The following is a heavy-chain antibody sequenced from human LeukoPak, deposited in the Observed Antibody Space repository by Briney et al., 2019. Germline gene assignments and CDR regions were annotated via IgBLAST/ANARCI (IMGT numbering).Heavy chain of an antibody. CDR3: ARGYSRAAFDI. CDR2: ISSTGGTI. J-gene: IGHJ3*02. CDR1: GFTFSSYA. V-gene: IGHV3-48*01. Sequence: PGGSLRLSCAASGFTFSSYAMHWVRQAPGKGLEWVSFISSTGGTIYYADSVKGRFTVSRDNAKKSLLLQMNSLRAEDTALYYCARGYSRAAFDIWGQGTMVTVSS. D-gene: IGHD2-15*01.